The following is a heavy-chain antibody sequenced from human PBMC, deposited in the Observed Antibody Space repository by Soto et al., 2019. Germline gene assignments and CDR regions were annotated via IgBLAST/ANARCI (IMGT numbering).Heavy chain of an antibody. Sequence: PGGSLRLSCAASGFTFSSYGMHWVRQAPGKGLEWVAVISYDGSNKYYADSVKGRFTISRDNSKNTLYLQMNSLRAEDTAVYYCAKDESSSWYGYFDYWGQGTRVTVSS. CDR3: AKDESSSWYGYFDY. D-gene: IGHD6-13*01. V-gene: IGHV3-30*18. CDR1: GFTFSSYG. J-gene: IGHJ4*02. CDR2: ISYDGSNK.